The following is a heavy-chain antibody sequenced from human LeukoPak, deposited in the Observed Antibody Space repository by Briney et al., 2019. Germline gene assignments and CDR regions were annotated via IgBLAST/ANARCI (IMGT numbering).Heavy chain of an antibody. CDR2: INPNSGGT. Sequence: ASVKVSCKTSGYTFTGYYLHWVRQAPGQGLEWMGWINPNSGGTKYAQKFQGRVTMTRDTSINTVYVGLSRLSSDDTAVYYCAKGRAVAGTKSLMYHWLDPWGQGTLVTVSS. V-gene: IGHV1-2*02. D-gene: IGHD6-19*01. J-gene: IGHJ5*02. CDR3: AKGRAVAGTKSLMYHWLDP. CDR1: GYTFTGYY.